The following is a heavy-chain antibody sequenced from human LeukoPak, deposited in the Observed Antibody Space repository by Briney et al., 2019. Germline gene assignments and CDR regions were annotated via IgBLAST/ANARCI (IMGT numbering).Heavy chain of an antibody. CDR2: INTDGSTT. CDR1: GFTFSSYA. J-gene: IGHJ4*02. V-gene: IGHV3-74*01. D-gene: IGHD3-10*01. Sequence: GGSLRLSCAASGFTFSSYAMSWVRQAPGKGLVWVSRINTDGSTTTYADSVKGRFTISRDNAKNTLYLQMNSLRAEDTALYYCARAADYYASGIFYWGQGTLVTVSS. CDR3: ARAADYYASGIFY.